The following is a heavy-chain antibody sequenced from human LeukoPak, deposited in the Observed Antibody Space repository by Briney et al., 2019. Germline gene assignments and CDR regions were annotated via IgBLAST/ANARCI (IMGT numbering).Heavy chain of an antibody. CDR2: INTDGGST. CDR1: GFTFGSYW. Sequence: GGSLRLSCAASGFTFGSYWMHWVRQAPGKGLVWVSRINTDGGSTTYADSVKGRFTISRDNAKNTLYLQMNSLRAEDTAVYYCARVVTIFGVVDHDAFDIWGQGTMVTVSS. D-gene: IGHD3-3*01. J-gene: IGHJ3*02. V-gene: IGHV3-74*01. CDR3: ARVVTIFGVVDHDAFDI.